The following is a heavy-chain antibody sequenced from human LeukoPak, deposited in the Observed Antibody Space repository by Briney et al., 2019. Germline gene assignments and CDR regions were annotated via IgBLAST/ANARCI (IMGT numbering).Heavy chain of an antibody. J-gene: IGHJ3*02. CDR1: GGSIGTYY. CDR3: ARGPYSYDSSGAFDI. Sequence: PSETLSLTCTVSGGSIGTYYWSWIRQPPGKGLEWIGYIYYSGSTNYNPSLKGRVTMPVDPSKNQFSLKLSSVTAADTAVYFCARGPYSYDSSGAFDIWGQGTMVTVSS. V-gene: IGHV4-59*12. D-gene: IGHD3-22*01. CDR2: IYYSGST.